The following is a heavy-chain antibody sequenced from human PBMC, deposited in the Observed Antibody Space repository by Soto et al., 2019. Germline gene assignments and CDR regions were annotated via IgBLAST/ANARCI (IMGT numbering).Heavy chain of an antibody. V-gene: IGHV3-30*18. J-gene: IGHJ4*02. CDR3: AKDQTMRELGYYDSSGYFTPFDY. D-gene: IGHD3-22*01. CDR1: GFTFSSYG. CDR2: ISYDGSNK. Sequence: SLRLSCAASGFTFSSYGMHWVRQAPGKGLEWVAVISYDGSNKYYADSVKGRFTISRDNSKNTLYPQMNSLRAEDTAVYYCAKDQTMRELGYYDSSGYFTPFDYWGQGTLVTVS.